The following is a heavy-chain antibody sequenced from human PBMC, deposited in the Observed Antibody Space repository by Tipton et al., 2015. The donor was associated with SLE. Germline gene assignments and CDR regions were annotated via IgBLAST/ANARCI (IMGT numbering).Heavy chain of an antibody. CDR2: IYDSKST. J-gene: IGHJ6*02. CDR3: VRGPKDV. Sequence: LRLSCTVSGGSITTVGYYWSWNRQHPGKGLEWIGYIYDSKSTYYNPSLKSRLTMSADTSKNQISLKLSSVSAADTAVYYCVRGPKDVWGQGTTVTVSS. CDR1: GGSITTVGYY. V-gene: IGHV4-31*02.